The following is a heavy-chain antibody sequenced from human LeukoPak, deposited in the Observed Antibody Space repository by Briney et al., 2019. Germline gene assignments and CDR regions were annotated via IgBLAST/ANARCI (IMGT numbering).Heavy chain of an antibody. CDR1: GASISSYY. CDR2: IFPSGSI. Sequence: SETLSLTCTVSGASISSYYWSWFRRPPGKGLEWIAYIFPSGSINFNPSLKSRVSISVDGSKNNFSLALSSVTAADTAVYYCARRRDETATAAGYYHMDVWGKGTTVTVSS. J-gene: IGHJ6*03. D-gene: IGHD3-22*01. V-gene: IGHV4-4*09. CDR3: ARRRDETATAAGYYHMDV.